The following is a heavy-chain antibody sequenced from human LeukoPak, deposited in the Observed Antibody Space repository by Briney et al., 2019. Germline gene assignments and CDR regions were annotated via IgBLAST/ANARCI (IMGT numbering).Heavy chain of an antibody. Sequence: SETLSLTCTLSGGSISTYYWSWIRQPPGKGLEWIGYIYHSGSTNYNPSLKSRVTISVDTSKNQFSLKLSSVTAADTAVYYCARGLGMVRAYVDYWGQGTLVTVSS. CDR1: GGSISTYY. CDR3: ARGLGMVRAYVDY. J-gene: IGHJ4*02. CDR2: IYHSGST. D-gene: IGHD3-10*01. V-gene: IGHV4-59*01.